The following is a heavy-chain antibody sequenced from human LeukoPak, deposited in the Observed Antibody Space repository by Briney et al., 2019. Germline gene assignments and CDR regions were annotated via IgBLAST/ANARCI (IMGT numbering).Heavy chain of an antibody. CDR2: ISWNSGSI. Sequence: GGSLRLSCAASGFTFDDYAMHWVRQAPGKGLEWVSGISWNSGSIGYADSVKGRFTISRDNAKNSLYLQMNSLRAEDMALYYCAKAIAVASGIGGGAFDIWGQGTMVTVSS. V-gene: IGHV3-9*03. CDR3: AKAIAVASGIGGGAFDI. J-gene: IGHJ3*02. CDR1: GFTFDDYA. D-gene: IGHD6-19*01.